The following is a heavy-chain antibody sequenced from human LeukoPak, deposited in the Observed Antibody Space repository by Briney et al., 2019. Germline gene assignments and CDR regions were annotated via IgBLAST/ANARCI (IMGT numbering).Heavy chain of an antibody. V-gene: IGHV4-39*01. CDR2: IYYGGST. CDR1: GGSISSSSYY. D-gene: IGHD3-10*01. CDR3: ARLWLGNYFDY. J-gene: IGHJ4*02. Sequence: PSETLSLTCTVSGGSISSSSYYWGWIRQPPGKGLEWIGSIYYGGSTYYNPSLKSRVTISVDTSKNQFSLKLSSVTAADTAVYYCARLWLGNYFDYWGQGTLVTVSS.